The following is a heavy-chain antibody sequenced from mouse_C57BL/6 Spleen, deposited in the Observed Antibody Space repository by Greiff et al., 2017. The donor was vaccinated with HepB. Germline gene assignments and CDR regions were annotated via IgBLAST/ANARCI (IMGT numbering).Heavy chain of an antibody. V-gene: IGHV7-1*01. CDR1: GFTFSDFY. CDR2: SRNKANDYTT. D-gene: IGHD1-1*01. CDR3: ARAYYGSSSFAY. J-gene: IGHJ3*01. Sequence: EVKLVESGGGLVQSGRSLRLSCATSGFTFSDFYMEWVRQAPGKGLEWIAASRNKANDYTTEYSASVKCRFIVSRDTSQSILYLQMNALRAEDTAIYYCARAYYGSSSFAYWGQGTLVTVSA.